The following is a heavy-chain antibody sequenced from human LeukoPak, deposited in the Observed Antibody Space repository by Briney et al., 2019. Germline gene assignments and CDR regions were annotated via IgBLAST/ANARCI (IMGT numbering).Heavy chain of an antibody. D-gene: IGHD6-19*01. Sequence: GGSLRLSCSASGFTFNTYWMSWVRQAPGKGLQWVANVRPDGREQRYVDSVKGRFTISRDNAKNLVYLQMNSLRTDDTGVYYCARDAGWDGLTFAYRGRGTLVTVSS. CDR3: ARDAGWDGLTFAY. CDR1: GFTFNTYW. CDR2: VRPDGREQ. V-gene: IGHV3-7*01. J-gene: IGHJ4*02.